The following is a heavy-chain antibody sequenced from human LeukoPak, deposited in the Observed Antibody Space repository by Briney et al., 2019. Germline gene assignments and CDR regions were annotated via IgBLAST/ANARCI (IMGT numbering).Heavy chain of an antibody. Sequence: PSETLSLTCTVSGGSISSGGYYWGWVRQPPGERLEWIGSIHDAGNIYYHPSLKSRATTSADTSKSQFSLKLSSVTATDTAVYYCVRHADVGNKQLAFDSWGLGTLVTAS. V-gene: IGHV4-39*01. CDR3: VRHADVGNKQLAFDS. CDR2: IHDAGNI. D-gene: IGHD6-13*01. CDR1: GGSISSGGYY. J-gene: IGHJ4*02.